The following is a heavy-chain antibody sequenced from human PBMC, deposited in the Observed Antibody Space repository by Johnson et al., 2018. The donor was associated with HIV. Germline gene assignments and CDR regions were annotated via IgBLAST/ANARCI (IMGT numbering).Heavy chain of an antibody. J-gene: IGHJ3*01. CDR2: ISYDGGNK. D-gene: IGHD3-22*01. Sequence: QVQLVESGGGVVQPGKSLRLSCAASGFTFSSYALYWVRQVPGKGLEWVATISYDGGNKYYADSVKGRFTISRDNSKNTLYLQMNSLRAEDTAVYYCAKEEVYGSRSYKPPDAFDLWGHGTMVTVSS. CDR3: AKEEVYGSRSYKPPDAFDL. V-gene: IGHV3-30*04. CDR1: GFTFSSYA.